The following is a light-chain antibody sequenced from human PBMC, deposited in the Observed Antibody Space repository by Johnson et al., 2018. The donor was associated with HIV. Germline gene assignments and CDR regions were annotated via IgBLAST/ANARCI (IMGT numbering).Light chain of an antibody. Sequence: QSVLTQPPSVSAAPGQKVTISCSGSSSNIGNNYVSWYQQVPGTAPKLLIYDNNRRPSGIPDRFSGSKSGTSATLGITGLQTGDEAYYYCGTWDSSLSAAFGTGTKVTVL. V-gene: IGLV1-51*01. CDR2: DNN. CDR3: GTWDSSLSAA. CDR1: SSNIGNNY. J-gene: IGLJ1*01.